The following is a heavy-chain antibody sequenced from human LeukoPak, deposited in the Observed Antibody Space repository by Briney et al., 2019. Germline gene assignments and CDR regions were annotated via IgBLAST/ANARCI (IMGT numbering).Heavy chain of an antibody. CDR1: GYTFTGYY. Sequence: ASVEVSCKASGYTFTGYYIHWVRQAPGQGLEWMGWINPNSGGTNYAQKFQGRVTMTRDTSISTAYMELSRLRSDDTAVYYCARVGEYGSGSYLLYWGQRTLVTVSS. CDR3: ARVGEYGSGSYLLY. D-gene: IGHD3-10*01. V-gene: IGHV1-2*02. CDR2: INPNSGGT. J-gene: IGHJ4*02.